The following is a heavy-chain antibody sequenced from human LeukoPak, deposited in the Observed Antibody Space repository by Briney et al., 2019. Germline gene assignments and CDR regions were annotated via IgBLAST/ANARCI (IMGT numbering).Heavy chain of an antibody. CDR2: IYYSGST. D-gene: IGHD3-9*01. Sequence: SETLSLTCTVSGGSISSYYWSWIRQPPGKGLEWIGYIYYSGSTNYNPSLKSRVTISVDTSKNQFSLKLSSVTAADTAVYYCARDHFIHYDILTGDEGAFDIWGQGTMVTVSS. J-gene: IGHJ3*02. CDR3: ARDHFIHYDILTGDEGAFDI. V-gene: IGHV4-59*01. CDR1: GGSISSYY.